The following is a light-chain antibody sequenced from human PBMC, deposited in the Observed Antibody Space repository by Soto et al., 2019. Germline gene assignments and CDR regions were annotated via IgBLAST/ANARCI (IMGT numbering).Light chain of an antibody. Sequence: EIVLTQSPATLSLSPGERATLSCRASQSVSSYLAWYQHKPGQAPRLLIYDASNRATGIPARFSGSGSGTDFTLPISSLEPEDFAVYYCQQRSNWITFGHGTRLEIE. CDR3: QQRSNWIT. CDR1: QSVSSY. CDR2: DAS. V-gene: IGKV3-11*01. J-gene: IGKJ5*01.